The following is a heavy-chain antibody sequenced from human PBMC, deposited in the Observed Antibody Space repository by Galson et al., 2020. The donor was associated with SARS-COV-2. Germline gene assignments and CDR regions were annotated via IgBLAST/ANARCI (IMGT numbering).Heavy chain of an antibody. CDR1: GFTFRNYR. CDR2: ISRSGTYV. Sequence: GGSLRLSCGASGFTFRNYRMNWVRQAPGKGLEWVSSISRSGTYVYYADSVKGRFTISRDNAKNSLYLQMNSLTAEDTAVYSCARDSSYSNYDFYYFPMGVWGQGTTVIVSS. J-gene: IGHJ6*02. D-gene: IGHD4-4*01. CDR3: ARDSSYSNYDFYYFPMGV. V-gene: IGHV3-21*06.